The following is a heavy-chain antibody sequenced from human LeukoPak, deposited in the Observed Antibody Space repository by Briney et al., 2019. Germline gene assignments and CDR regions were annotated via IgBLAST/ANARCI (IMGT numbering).Heavy chain of an antibody. Sequence: GGSLRLSCAASGFTFSSYAMSWVRQAPGKGLEWVSTISGSGTGTYYADSVKGRFTISRDNSKNALYLQMNSLRAEDTAVYYCAKSPLIFGVVTAFDYWGQGTLVTVSS. V-gene: IGHV3-23*01. CDR1: GFTFSSYA. D-gene: IGHD3-3*01. J-gene: IGHJ4*02. CDR2: ISGSGTGT. CDR3: AKSPLIFGVVTAFDY.